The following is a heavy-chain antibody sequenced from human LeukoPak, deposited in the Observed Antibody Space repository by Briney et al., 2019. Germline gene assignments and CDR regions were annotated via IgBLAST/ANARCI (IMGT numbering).Heavy chain of an antibody. J-gene: IGHJ4*02. V-gene: IGHV3-74*01. D-gene: IGHD6-19*01. CDR1: GFTFSNYL. Sequence: PGGSLRLSCAVSGFTFSNYLMHWVRQAPGKGLVWVSRINEGGSASYADSVKGRFTISRDNGKNTVYLQMNSLRAEDMAVYFCARAPSGWYASDFWGQGTLVTVSS. CDR3: ARAPSGWYASDF. CDR2: INEGGSA.